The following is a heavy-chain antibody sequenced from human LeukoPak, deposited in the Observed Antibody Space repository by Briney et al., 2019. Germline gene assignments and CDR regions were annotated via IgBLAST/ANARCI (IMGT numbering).Heavy chain of an antibody. CDR3: AKFGDYGGNSGLSYFDY. D-gene: IGHD4-23*01. J-gene: IGHJ4*02. V-gene: IGHV3-23*01. CDR1: GFTFSSYA. Sequence: GGSLRLSCAASGFTFSSYAMSWVRQAPGKGLERGSAISGSGGSTYYADSVKGRFTISRDNSKNTLYLQMNSLRAEDTAVYYCAKFGDYGGNSGLSYFDYWGQGTLVTVSS. CDR2: ISGSGGST.